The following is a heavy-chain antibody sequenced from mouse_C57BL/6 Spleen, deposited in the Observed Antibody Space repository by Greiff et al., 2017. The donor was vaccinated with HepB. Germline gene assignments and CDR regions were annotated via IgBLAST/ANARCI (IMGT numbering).Heavy chain of an antibody. J-gene: IGHJ1*03. Sequence: VKLMESGAELVRPGASVTLSCKASGYTFTDYEMHWVKQTPVHGLEWIGAIDPETGGNAYNQKFKGKAILTADKSSSTAYMELRSLTSEDSAVYYCTRSNYYGSSHWYFDVWGTGTTVTVSS. CDR1: GYTFTDYE. CDR2: IDPETGGN. D-gene: IGHD1-1*01. CDR3: TRSNYYGSSHWYFDV. V-gene: IGHV1-15*01.